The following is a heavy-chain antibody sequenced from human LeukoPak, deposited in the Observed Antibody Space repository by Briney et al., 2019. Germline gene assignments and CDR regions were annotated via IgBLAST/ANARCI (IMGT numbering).Heavy chain of an antibody. Sequence: GGSLRLSRAVSGFIFSTYSMHWVRQAPGKGLEYVSAISRNGDRTYYANSVKGRFTISRDNSKNTLFLQMGSLRAEDMAIYYCARSRGLDLHYYYYMDVWGKGTTVTVSS. J-gene: IGHJ6*03. CDR2: ISRNGDRT. CDR3: ARSRGLDLHYYYYMDV. V-gene: IGHV3-64*01. D-gene: IGHD3-10*01. CDR1: GFIFSTYS.